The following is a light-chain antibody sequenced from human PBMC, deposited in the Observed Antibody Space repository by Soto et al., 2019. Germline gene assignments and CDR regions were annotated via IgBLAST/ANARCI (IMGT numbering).Light chain of an antibody. CDR1: QSVSSSY. V-gene: IGKV3-20*01. Sequence: EIVLTQSPGTLSLSPGERATLSCRASQSVSSSYLAWYQQKPGQAPRLLIYGASSRATGIPDRFSGSGSGTDFRRTISRLEPEDFAVYYCQQYGSSPPTFGQGTKVEIK. J-gene: IGKJ1*01. CDR2: GAS. CDR3: QQYGSSPPT.